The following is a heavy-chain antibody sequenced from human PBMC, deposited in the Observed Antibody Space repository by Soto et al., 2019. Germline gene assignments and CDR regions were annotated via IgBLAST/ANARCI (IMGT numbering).Heavy chain of an antibody. Sequence: QVQLQESGSGLVKPSQTLVLTCTVSGDSISRDGSSWSWLRQPPGKGLEWIGYIYHSGATYYNPSPQSRVTRSVDKSKNQFSLCLASATAADTAVYYCASAMSYYFDSWGHGTLVPVSS. CDR3: ASAMSYYFDS. CDR1: GDSISRDGSS. CDR2: IYHSGAT. J-gene: IGHJ4*01. V-gene: IGHV4-30-2*01.